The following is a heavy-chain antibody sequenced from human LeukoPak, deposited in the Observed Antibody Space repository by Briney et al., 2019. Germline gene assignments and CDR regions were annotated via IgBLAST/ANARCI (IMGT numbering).Heavy chain of an antibody. CDR2: INAGNGNT. J-gene: IGHJ6*02. V-gene: IGHV1-3*01. CDR1: GYTFTSYA. Sequence: ASVKVSCKASGYTFTSYAMHWVRQAPGQRLEWMGWINAGNGNTKYSQKFRGRVTITRDTSASTAYMELSSLRSEDTAVYYCARDPPAWGYDFWSGFSPGGYYGMDVWCQGTTVTVSS. CDR3: ARDPPAWGYDFWSGFSPGGYYGMDV. D-gene: IGHD3-3*01.